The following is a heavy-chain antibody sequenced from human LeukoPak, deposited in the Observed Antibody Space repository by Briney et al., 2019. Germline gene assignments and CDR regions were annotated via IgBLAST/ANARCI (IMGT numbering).Heavy chain of an antibody. J-gene: IGHJ3*02. CDR1: GGSISSYY. Sequence: PSETLSLTCTVSGGSISSYYWSWIRQPPGKGLEWIGYIYYSGSTNYNPSLKSRVTISVDTSKNQFSLKLSSVTAADTAVYYCARRCSSWKDAFDIWGQGTMVTVSS. CDR3: ARRCSSWKDAFDI. V-gene: IGHV4-59*08. CDR2: IYYSGST. D-gene: IGHD6-13*01.